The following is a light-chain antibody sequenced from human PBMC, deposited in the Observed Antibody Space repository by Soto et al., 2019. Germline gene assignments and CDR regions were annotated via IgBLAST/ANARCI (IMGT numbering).Light chain of an antibody. Sequence: EIVLTQSPGTLSLSPGERATLSCRASQSVSSSYLAWYQQKPGQAPRLLIYGASSRATGIPDRFSGSWSGTDFTLNIIRLEPEDFAVYYWQQYGSSPRFTFGPGTKVDIK. CDR2: GAS. CDR3: QQYGSSPRFT. V-gene: IGKV3-20*01. CDR1: QSVSSSY. J-gene: IGKJ3*01.